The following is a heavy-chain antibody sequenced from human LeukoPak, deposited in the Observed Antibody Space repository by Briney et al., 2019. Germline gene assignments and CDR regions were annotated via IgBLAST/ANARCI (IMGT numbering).Heavy chain of an antibody. CDR1: GDSISSGRHY. Sequence: SETLSLTCTVSGDSISSGRHYWSWIRQPAGKGLEWIGRIHYSGNTKYNPSLNGRLSISVDTSKNQFPLNITPVTAADTAVYYCARGGLYWFDPWGQGTQVTVSS. D-gene: IGHD3-10*01. V-gene: IGHV4-61*02. CDR3: ARGGLYWFDP. J-gene: IGHJ5*02. CDR2: IHYSGNT.